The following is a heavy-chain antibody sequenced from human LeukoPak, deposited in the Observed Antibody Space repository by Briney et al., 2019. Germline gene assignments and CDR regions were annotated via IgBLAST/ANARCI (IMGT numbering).Heavy chain of an antibody. D-gene: IGHD5-18*01. V-gene: IGHV4-59*01. CDR1: GGSISSYY. J-gene: IGHJ4*02. Sequence: SQTLSLTCTVSGGSISSYYWSWIRLPPGKGLEWIGYIYYTGATYYNPSLKSRVTISLDTSKNQFSLKLSSVTAADAAVYYCARAGYSYGTGYYFDYWGQGALVTVSS. CDR2: IYYTGAT. CDR3: ARAGYSYGTGYYFDY.